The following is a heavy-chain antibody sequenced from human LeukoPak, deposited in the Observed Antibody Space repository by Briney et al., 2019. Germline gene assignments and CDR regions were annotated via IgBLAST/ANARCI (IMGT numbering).Heavy chain of an antibody. CDR3: ASICSGGSCYFDY. V-gene: IGHV3-30*03. Sequence: GGSLRLSCAASGFTFSSYGMHWVRQAPGKGLEWVAVVSYDGSNKYYADSVKGRFTISRDNSKNTLYLQMNSLRAEDTAVYYCASICSGGSCYFDYWGQGTLVTVSS. CDR2: VSYDGSNK. CDR1: GFTFSSYG. D-gene: IGHD2-15*01. J-gene: IGHJ4*02.